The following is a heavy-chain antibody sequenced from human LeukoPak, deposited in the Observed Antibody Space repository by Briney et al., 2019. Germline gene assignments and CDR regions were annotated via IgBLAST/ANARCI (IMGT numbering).Heavy chain of an antibody. CDR3: ARGSYYYDSSGYYVIGYYFDY. V-gene: IGHV4-59*08. D-gene: IGHD3-22*01. J-gene: IGHJ4*02. CDR1: GGSISSYY. Sequence: SETLSLTCTVSGGSISSYYWSWIRQPPGKGLEFIGYIYYSGSTYYNPSLKSRVTISVDTSKNQFSLELSSVTAADTAVYYCARGSYYYDSSGYYVIGYYFDYWGQGTLVTVSS. CDR2: IYYSGST.